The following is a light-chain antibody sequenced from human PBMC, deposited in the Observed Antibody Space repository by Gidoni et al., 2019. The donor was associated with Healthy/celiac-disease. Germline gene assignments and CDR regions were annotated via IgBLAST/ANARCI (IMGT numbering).Light chain of an antibody. Sequence: QPVLPQPSSASASLGSSVNLTCTLSRGHSSYIIAWHQQQPGKAPRYLMKLEGSGSYNKGGAVPDRFSGSSSGADRYLTSSNLQSEDEADYYCETWDSNTHVFGTGTKVTVL. CDR1: RGHSSYI. CDR3: ETWDSNTHV. CDR2: LEGSGSY. V-gene: IGLV4-60*03. J-gene: IGLJ1*01.